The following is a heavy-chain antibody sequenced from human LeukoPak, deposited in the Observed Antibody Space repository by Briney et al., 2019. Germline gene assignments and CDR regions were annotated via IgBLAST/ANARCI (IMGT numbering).Heavy chain of an antibody. CDR3: ARVGGYDILTSLDY. CDR1: GYTFTSYD. V-gene: IGHV1-8*02. J-gene: IGHJ4*02. D-gene: IGHD3-9*01. Sequence: ASVKASCKASGYTFTSYDINWVRQATGQGLEWMGWMNPNSGNTSYAQKFQGRVTMTRDTSTSTVYMELSSLRSEDTAVYYCARVGGYDILTSLDYWGQGTLVTVSS. CDR2: MNPNSGNT.